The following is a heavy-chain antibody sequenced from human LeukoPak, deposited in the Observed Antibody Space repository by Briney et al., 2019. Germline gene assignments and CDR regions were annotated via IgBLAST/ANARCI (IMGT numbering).Heavy chain of an antibody. J-gene: IGHJ4*02. V-gene: IGHV4-59*08. CDR2: IYYSGTP. CDR3: ARLDSSGYYVDY. D-gene: IGHD3-22*01. CDR1: GGSISTYS. Sequence: SETLSLTCTVSGGSISTYSWSWIRQPPGKGLEWIGYIYYSGTPNYNSSLKSRVTISVDTSKNQFSLKLSSVTAADTAVYYCARLDSSGYYVDYWGQGTLVTVSS.